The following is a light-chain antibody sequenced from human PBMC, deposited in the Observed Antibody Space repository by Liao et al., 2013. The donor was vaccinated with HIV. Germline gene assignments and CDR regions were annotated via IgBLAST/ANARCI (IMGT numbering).Light chain of an antibody. V-gene: IGLV3-21*01. J-gene: IGLJ2*01. CDR2: YDS. Sequence: SYVLTQPPSVSVAPGKTATITCGGNNIGGKSVHWYQQKPGQAPVVVIYYDSDRPSGIPERFSGSTSGNTATLTISGTQPVDEAEYFCQAWDSSAEVVFGGGTTLTVL. CDR3: QAWDSSAEVV. CDR1: NIGGKS.